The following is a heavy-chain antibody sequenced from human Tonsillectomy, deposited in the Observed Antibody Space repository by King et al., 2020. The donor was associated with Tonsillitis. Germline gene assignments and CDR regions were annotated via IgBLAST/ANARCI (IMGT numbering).Heavy chain of an antibody. Sequence: VQVVESGGGLVQPGGSLRLSCAVSGFTFSRYWMSGVRQAPGKGLEGVANIKEDGSDKHYVDSVKGRFTTSRDNAKNSRFLQMNSLRAEDTAVYYCATEGGRSGSGYWGQGTLVTVSS. CDR2: IKEDGSDK. J-gene: IGHJ4*02. CDR3: ATEGGRSGSGY. CDR1: GFTFSRYW. D-gene: IGHD3-10*01. V-gene: IGHV3-7*01.